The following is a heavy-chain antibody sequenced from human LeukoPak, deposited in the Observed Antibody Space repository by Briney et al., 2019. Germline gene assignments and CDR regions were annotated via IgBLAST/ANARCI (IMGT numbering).Heavy chain of an antibody. CDR2: ISGSGGGT. V-gene: IGHV3-23*01. J-gene: IGHJ4*02. CDR1: GFTFSSYS. CDR3: ANDFWSSRDY. Sequence: PGGSLRLSCAASGFTFSSYSMSWVRQAPGKGLEWVSAISGSGGGTYYADSVKGRFTISRDDSKNTLYLQMNSLRPEDTAVYYCANDFWSSRDYWGQGTLVTVSS. D-gene: IGHD3-3*01.